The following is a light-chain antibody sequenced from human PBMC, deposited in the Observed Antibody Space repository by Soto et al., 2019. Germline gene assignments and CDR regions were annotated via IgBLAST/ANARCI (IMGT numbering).Light chain of an antibody. CDR1: QSVTSTY. Sequence: EIVLTQSPGTLSLSPGERATLSCRASQSVTSTYLTWYQQKPGQAPRLLIHGTSNRGTGIPDRFSGSGSGTDFTLTISRREPENFAVYYCQHYGSSPGYSFGQANKLEIK. CDR2: GTS. CDR3: QHYGSSPGYS. J-gene: IGKJ2*03. V-gene: IGKV3-20*01.